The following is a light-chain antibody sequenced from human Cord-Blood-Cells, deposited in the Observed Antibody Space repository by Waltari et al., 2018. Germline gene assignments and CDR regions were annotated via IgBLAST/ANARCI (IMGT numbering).Light chain of an antibody. Sequence: QSVLTQPPSVSGAPGQRVTISCTGSSSNIGAGYDVHWYQQLPGTAPKLLIYGSRERPSGVPDRFSGARSGTSGARAVTGLQAEDEADYYCQSYDSSLGGWVFGGGTKLTVL. CDR1: SSNIGAGYD. J-gene: IGLJ3*02. V-gene: IGLV1-40*01. CDR3: QSYDSSLGGWV. CDR2: GSR.